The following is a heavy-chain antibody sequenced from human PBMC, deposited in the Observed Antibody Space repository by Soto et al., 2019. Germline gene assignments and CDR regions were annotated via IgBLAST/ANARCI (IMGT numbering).Heavy chain of an antibody. Sequence: QVQLVQSGAEVRKPGSSVTVSCKASGGTFSNYAISWVRQAPGQGLEWMGGSIPIVGTGSYAQKFQCRVSITADEPTTPAYRELSSLRFEDTSVYYCARVVILVPTASTHYYYHMDVWGPGTKVTVSS. CDR2: SIPIVGTG. CDR1: GGTFSNYA. D-gene: IGHD2-2*01. V-gene: IGHV1-69*01. CDR3: ARVVILVPTASTHYYYHMDV. J-gene: IGHJ6*02.